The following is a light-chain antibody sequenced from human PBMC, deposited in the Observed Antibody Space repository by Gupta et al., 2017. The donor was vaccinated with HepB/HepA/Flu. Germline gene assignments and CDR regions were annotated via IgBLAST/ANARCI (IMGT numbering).Light chain of an antibody. V-gene: IGLV1-47*01. CDR3: ASWDDRLTGQEV. J-gene: IGLJ1*01. CDR2: DND. Sequence: SVLTQLPSLSGTPGQKVTLSCSGARTNLGSNYVYWYLQLPGTAPKLLIYDNDQRPSGVPDRFSGSKSGTSASLTISGLRSEDEADYYCASWDDRLTGQEVFGAGTKVTVL. CDR1: RTNLGSNY.